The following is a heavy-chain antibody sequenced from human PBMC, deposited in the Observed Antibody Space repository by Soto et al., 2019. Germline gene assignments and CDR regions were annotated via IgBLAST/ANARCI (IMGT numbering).Heavy chain of an antibody. D-gene: IGHD6-6*01. V-gene: IGHV3-23*01. Sequence: PGGSLRLSCAASGFTFSSYAMSWVRQAPGKGLEWVSAISGGGGSTYYADSVKGRFTISRDNSKNTLYLQMNSLRAEDTAVYYCAKDQGGSSSSAAFDIWGQGTMVTVSS. CDR2: ISGGGGST. CDR3: AKDQGGSSSSAAFDI. J-gene: IGHJ3*02. CDR1: GFTFSSYA.